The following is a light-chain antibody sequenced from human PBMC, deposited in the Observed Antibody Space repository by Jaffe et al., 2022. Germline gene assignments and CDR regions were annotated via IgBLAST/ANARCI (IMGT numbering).Light chain of an antibody. CDR2: DTS. CDR1: TGAVTSGHY. V-gene: IGLV7-46*01. Sequence: QAVVTQEPSLTVSPGGTVTLTCGSSTGAVTSGHYPYWFQQKPGQAPRTLIYDTSIKHSWTPARFSGSLLGGKAALTLSGAQPEDEADYYCSVSYTTNTVFVVFGGGTKLTVL. J-gene: IGLJ2*01. CDR3: SVSYTTNTVFVV.